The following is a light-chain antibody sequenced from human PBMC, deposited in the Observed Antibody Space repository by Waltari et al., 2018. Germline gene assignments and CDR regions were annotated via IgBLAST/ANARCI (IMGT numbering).Light chain of an antibody. J-gene: IGLJ2*01. CDR2: DVS. Sequence: QSALTQPASVSGSPGQSITISCTGTSSDIGFYNYVPWYQHHPGKAPKLMIYDVSERPSGVSNRFSDSKSGNTASLTISGLQAEDEADYYCNSYAGSSSWVFGGGTKLTVL. CDR3: NSYAGSSSWV. V-gene: IGLV2-14*03. CDR1: SSDIGFYNY.